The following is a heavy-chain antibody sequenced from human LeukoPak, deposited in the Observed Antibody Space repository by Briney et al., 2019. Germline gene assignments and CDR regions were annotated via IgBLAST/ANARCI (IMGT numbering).Heavy chain of an antibody. V-gene: IGHV4-59*01. CDR1: GVAISSYY. D-gene: IGHD2-15*01. Sequence: SETLSLTCTASGVAISSYYWSWIRQPPGKGLEWIGYIYYSGSTNYNPSLKSRVTISVDTSKNQFSLKLSSVTAADTAVYYCAGGVVAALDFDYWGQGTLVTVSS. CDR2: IYYSGST. CDR3: AGGVVAALDFDY. J-gene: IGHJ4*02.